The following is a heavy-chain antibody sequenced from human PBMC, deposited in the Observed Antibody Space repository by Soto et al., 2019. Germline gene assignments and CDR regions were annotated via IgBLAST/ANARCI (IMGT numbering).Heavy chain of an antibody. CDR2: ISAHNGNT. J-gene: IGHJ4*02. CDR3: ARGRYGDY. D-gene: IGHD1-1*01. CDR1: GYTFTSYG. Sequence: QVHLVQSGAEVKKPGASVKVSCKASGYTFTSYGITWVRQAPGQGLEWMGWISAHNGNTDYAQKLQGRVIVTRDTSPSTAYMDLRSLISDDTAVYYCARGRYGDYWGQGALVTVSS. V-gene: IGHV1-18*01.